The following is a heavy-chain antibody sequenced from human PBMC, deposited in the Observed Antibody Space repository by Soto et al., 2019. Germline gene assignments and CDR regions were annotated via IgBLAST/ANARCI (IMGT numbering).Heavy chain of an antibody. CDR3: AKIVVVPAATARFDY. CDR2: ISGKGGST. V-gene: IGHV3-23*01. Sequence: GGSLRLSCAASGFTFSSYAMSWVRQDRGKGLEWVSAISGKGGSTYYADSVKGRFTISRDNSKNTLYLQMNSLRAEDTAVYYCAKIVVVPAATARFDYWGQGTLVTVSS. D-gene: IGHD2-2*01. J-gene: IGHJ4*02. CDR1: GFTFSSYA.